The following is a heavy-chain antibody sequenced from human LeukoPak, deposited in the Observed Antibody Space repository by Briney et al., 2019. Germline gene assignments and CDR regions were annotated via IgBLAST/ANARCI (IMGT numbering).Heavy chain of an antibody. D-gene: IGHD3-16*01. Sequence: GGSLRLSCTASGFTFSSYGMSWVRQAPGKGLEWISGISHSGGITYYTDSVKGRFTTSRDNSKNTVTLQMNSLRGDHTAVYYCAKDDAWGRYKDWGQGTLVTVSS. CDR3: AKDDAWGRYKD. J-gene: IGHJ1*01. V-gene: IGHV3-23*01. CDR2: ISHSGGIT. CDR1: GFTFSSYG.